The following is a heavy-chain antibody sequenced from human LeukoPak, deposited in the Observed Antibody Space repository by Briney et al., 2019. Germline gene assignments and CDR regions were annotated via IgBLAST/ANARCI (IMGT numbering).Heavy chain of an antibody. V-gene: IGHV4-4*07. CDR3: AIIAAAGTTGWFDP. Sequence: SETLSLTCTVSGGSISSYYWSWIRQPAGKGLEWIGRIYTSGSTNYNPSLKSRVTMSVDTSKNQFSLKLSSVTAADTAVYYCAIIAAAGTTGWFDPWGQGTLVTVSS. J-gene: IGHJ5*02. CDR2: IYTSGST. D-gene: IGHD6-13*01. CDR1: GGSISSYY.